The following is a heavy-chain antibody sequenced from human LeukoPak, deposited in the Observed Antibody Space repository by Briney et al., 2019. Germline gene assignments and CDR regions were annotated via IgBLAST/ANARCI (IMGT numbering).Heavy chain of an antibody. CDR3: AKDASSWYLSYFDY. J-gene: IGHJ4*02. Sequence: PGGSLRLSCAASGFTFSSYGMHWVRQAPGKGLEWVAVISYDGSNKYYADSVEGRFTISRDNSKNTLYLQMNSLRAEDTAVYYCAKDASSWYLSYFDYWGQGTLVTVSS. V-gene: IGHV3-30*18. CDR2: ISYDGSNK. CDR1: GFTFSSYG. D-gene: IGHD6-13*01.